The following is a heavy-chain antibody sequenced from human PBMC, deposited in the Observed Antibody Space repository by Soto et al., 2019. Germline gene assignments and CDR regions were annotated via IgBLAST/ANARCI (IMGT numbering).Heavy chain of an antibody. CDR1: GFTVSSNY. CDR3: ARERVDCSGGSCYSA. D-gene: IGHD2-15*01. V-gene: IGHV3-53*01. J-gene: IGHJ5*02. Sequence: GGSLRLSCAASGFTVSSNYMSWVRQAPGKGLEWVSVIYSGGSTYYADSVKGRFTISRDNSKNTLYLQMNSLRAEDTAVYYCARERVDCSGGSCYSAWGQGTLVTVSS. CDR2: IYSGGST.